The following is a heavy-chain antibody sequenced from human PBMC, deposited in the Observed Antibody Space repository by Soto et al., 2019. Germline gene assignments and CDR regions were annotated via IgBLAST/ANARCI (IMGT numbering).Heavy chain of an antibody. CDR3: ARSYYDSTGFAVDP. V-gene: IGHV4-30-4*01. J-gene: IGHJ5*02. D-gene: IGHD3-22*01. Sequence: SETLSLTCTVSGDSIISGDYYWSWIRQTPGKGLEWIGYIYYSGDTNYNPSLKSRVIISVDTSKNQFSLKLSSVTAADTAVYYCARSYYDSTGFAVDPWGQGTLVTVSS. CDR2: IYYSGDT. CDR1: GDSIISGDYY.